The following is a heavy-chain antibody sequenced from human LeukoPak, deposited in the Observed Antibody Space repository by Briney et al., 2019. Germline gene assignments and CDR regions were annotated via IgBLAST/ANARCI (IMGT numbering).Heavy chain of an antibody. V-gene: IGHV3-66*01. Sequence: PGGSLRLSCAASGFTFSSYGMHWVRQAPGKGLEWVSVIYSGGSTYYADSVKGRFTISRDSSKNTLYLQMNSLRAEDTAVYYCAREPYYDTGYFDYWGQGTLVTVSS. D-gene: IGHD3-22*01. CDR3: AREPYYDTGYFDY. CDR2: IYSGGST. CDR1: GFTFSSYG. J-gene: IGHJ4*02.